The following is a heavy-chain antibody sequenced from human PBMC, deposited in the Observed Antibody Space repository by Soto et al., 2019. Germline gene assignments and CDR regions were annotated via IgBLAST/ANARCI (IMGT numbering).Heavy chain of an antibody. CDR3: ATVSGDSSSWSWGWFDP. CDR2: FDPEDGET. CDR1: GYTLTELS. D-gene: IGHD6-13*01. Sequence: ASVKVSCKVSGYTLTELSMHWVRQAPGKGLEWMGGFDPEDGETIYAQKFQGRVTMTEDTSTDTAYMELSSLRSEDTAVYYCATVSGDSSSWSWGWFDPWGQGSLVTVSS. V-gene: IGHV1-24*01. J-gene: IGHJ5*02.